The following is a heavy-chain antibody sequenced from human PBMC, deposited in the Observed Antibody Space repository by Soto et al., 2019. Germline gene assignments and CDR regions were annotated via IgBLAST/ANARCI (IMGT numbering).Heavy chain of an antibody. CDR2: VNPDNGGT. V-gene: IGHV1-2*02. J-gene: IGHJ6*02. D-gene: IGHD3-3*01. CDR1: GYTFTGNY. CDR3: ARDPRPPSGWLGFWEYGMDV. Sequence: QVHLVQSGAEVKKPGASVKVSCKASGYTFTGNYIHWVRQAPGQGLEWRGWVNPDNGGTTSAQKFQGRVTMTRDTSVTTAYMELSRLTSDDTAVYYCARDPRPPSGWLGFWEYGMDVWGQGTTVTVSS.